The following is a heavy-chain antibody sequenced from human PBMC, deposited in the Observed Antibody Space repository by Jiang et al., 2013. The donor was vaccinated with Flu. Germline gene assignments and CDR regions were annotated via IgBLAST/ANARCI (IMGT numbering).Heavy chain of an antibody. CDR3: ARDGYCDSTSCPYYYYYGMDV. D-gene: IGHD2-2*03. CDR1: GSISSGDYY. Sequence: GSISSGDYYWSWIRQPPGKGLEWIGYIYDSGSTYYNPSLKSRVTISVDTSKNQFSLKLSSVTAADTAVYYCARDGYCDSTSCPYYYYYGMDVWGQGTTVTVSS. J-gene: IGHJ6*02. V-gene: IGHV4-30-4*01. CDR2: IYDSGST.